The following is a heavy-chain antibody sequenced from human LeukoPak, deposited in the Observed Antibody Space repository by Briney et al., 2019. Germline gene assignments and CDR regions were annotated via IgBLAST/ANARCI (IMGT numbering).Heavy chain of an antibody. CDR1: GYTFTSYG. Sequence: ATVKVSCKASGYTFTSYGISWVRQAPGQGLEWMGWISAYNGNTSYAQKLQGRVTMTTDTSTSTAYMELRSLRSDDTAVYYCARVDIVGGLYMDVWGKGTTVTVSS. CDR3: ARVDIVGGLYMDV. CDR2: ISAYNGNT. V-gene: IGHV1-18*01. D-gene: IGHD5-12*01. J-gene: IGHJ6*03.